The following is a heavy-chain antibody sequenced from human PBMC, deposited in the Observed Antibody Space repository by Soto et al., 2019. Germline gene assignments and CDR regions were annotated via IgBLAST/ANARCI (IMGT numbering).Heavy chain of an antibody. CDR2: VSRAGTYT. J-gene: IGHJ5*02. D-gene: IGHD3-16*01. CDR3: VKYTVTEDLGES. CDR1: GFTFSSYA. V-gene: IGHV3-23*01. Sequence: EVQLLESGGDVVRPGGSLRLSCAASGFTFSSYAMGWVRQAPGKGLEWVAGVSRAGTYTFYADSVRGRFSISRDNSRHTVDLYMNALRGDDSAVYFCVKYTVTEDLGESWGQGTLVSVSS.